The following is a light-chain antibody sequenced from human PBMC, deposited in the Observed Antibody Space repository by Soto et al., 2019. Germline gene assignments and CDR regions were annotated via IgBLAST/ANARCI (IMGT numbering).Light chain of an antibody. CDR3: SSYAGSNTLV. CDR2: EVR. J-gene: IGLJ1*01. Sequence: QSALTQPASVSGSPGQSITISCTGTSSDVGGYKYVPWYQQHPGKAPKVMIYEVRKRPSGVPARFSGSKSGNTASLTVSGLQAEDEADYYCSSYAGSNTLVFGTGTKLTVL. V-gene: IGLV2-8*01. CDR1: SSDVGGYKY.